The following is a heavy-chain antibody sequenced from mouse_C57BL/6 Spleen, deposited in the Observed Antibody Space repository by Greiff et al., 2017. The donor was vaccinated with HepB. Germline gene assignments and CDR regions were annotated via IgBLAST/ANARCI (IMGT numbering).Heavy chain of an antibody. CDR2: INPGSGGT. CDR3: ARGPFYYDYDGFAY. V-gene: IGHV1-54*01. CDR1: GYAFTNYL. D-gene: IGHD2-4*01. J-gene: IGHJ3*01. Sequence: QVQLQQSGAELVRPGTSVKVSCKASGYAFTNYLIEWVKQRPGQGLEWIGVINPGSGGTNYNEKFKGKATLTADKSSSTAYMQLSSLTSEDSAVYFCARGPFYYDYDGFAYWGQGTLVTVSA.